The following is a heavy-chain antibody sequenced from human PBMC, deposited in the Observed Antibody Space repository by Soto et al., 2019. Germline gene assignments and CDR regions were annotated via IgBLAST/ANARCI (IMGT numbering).Heavy chain of an antibody. V-gene: IGHV5-10-1*01. J-gene: IGHJ5*01. CDR2: IDPSDSYI. D-gene: IGHD4-17*01. CDR1: GYMFTNDY. CDR3: AITVARTTSFHYGGQCSLLNDS. Sequence: PGESRKISCQASGYMFTNDYIAWVRQVPGKGLEWMGRIDPSDSYIKYSPSFEGHVTMSVDKSISTAFLQWSRLEASYSDMYFCAITVARTTSFHYGGQCSLLNDS.